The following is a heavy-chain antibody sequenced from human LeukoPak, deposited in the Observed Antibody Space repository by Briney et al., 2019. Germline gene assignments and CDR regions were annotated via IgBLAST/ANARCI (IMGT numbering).Heavy chain of an antibody. V-gene: IGHV1-2*02. D-gene: IGHD2-2*01. CDR3: ARDCSSTSCPLGY. CDR2: INPNSGGT. CDR1: GYTFTGYY. J-gene: IGHJ4*02. Sequence: ASVKVSCKASGYTFTGYYMHWVRQAPGQGLEWMGWINPNSGGTNYAQKFQGRVTMTRDTSISTAYMELSRLRSDDTAVYYCARDCSSTSCPLGYWGQGTLVTVSS.